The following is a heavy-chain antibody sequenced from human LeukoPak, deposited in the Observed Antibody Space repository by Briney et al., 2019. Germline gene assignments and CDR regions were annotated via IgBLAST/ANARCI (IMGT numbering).Heavy chain of an antibody. D-gene: IGHD1-1*01. V-gene: IGHV3-7*01. CDR1: GNYW. J-gene: IGHJ4*02. CDR2: IKEDESDE. CDR3: ARWRGRQSEFDY. Sequence: GGSLRLSCAASGNYWMHWVRQAPGKGLEWVAHIKEDESDEYYVDSVRGRFTASRDNAKNSVNLQMNSLRVEDTAVYYCARWRGRQSEFDYWGQGTLVTVSS.